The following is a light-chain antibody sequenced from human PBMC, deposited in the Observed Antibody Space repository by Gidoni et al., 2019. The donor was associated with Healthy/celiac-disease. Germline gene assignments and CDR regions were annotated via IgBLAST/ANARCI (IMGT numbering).Light chain of an antibody. Sequence: QSALTQPASVSGSPGQSITISCTGTSSDVGGYNSVSWYQQHPGKAPKLMIYEVSNRPSGVSNRFSGSKSGNTASLTISGLQAEDEADYYCSSYTSSSGWVFGGGTKLTVL. J-gene: IGLJ3*02. CDR2: EVS. CDR3: SSYTSSSGWV. V-gene: IGLV2-14*01. CDR1: SSDVGGYNS.